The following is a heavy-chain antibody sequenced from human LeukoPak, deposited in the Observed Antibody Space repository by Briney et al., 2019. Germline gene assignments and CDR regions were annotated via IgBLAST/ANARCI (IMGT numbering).Heavy chain of an antibody. V-gene: IGHV3-9*01. CDR1: GFTFDNYA. CDR3: AKDRRGGYYYVRAFDI. J-gene: IGHJ3*02. Sequence: GGSLRLSCAASGFTFDNYAMHWVRQAPGEGLEWVSGISWDSGSIGYADSVKGRFTISRDNAKISLYLQMNSLRAEDTALYYCAKDRRGGYYYVRAFDIWGQGTMVTVSS. D-gene: IGHD3-22*01. CDR2: ISWDSGSI.